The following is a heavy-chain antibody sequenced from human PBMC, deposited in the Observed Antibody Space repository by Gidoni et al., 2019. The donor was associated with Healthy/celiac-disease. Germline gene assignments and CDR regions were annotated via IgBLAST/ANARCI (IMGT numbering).Heavy chain of an antibody. Sequence: QVKLVQSGAEVKKPGSSVKVSCKASGGTFSSYAISWVRQAPGQGLEWMGRIIPILGIANYAQKFQGRVTITADKSTSTAYMELSSLRSEDTAVYYCARDPDSGSYLRGFDYWGQGTLVTVSS. CDR1: GGTFSSYA. CDR2: IIPILGIA. J-gene: IGHJ4*02. CDR3: ARDPDSGSYLRGFDY. D-gene: IGHD1-26*01. V-gene: IGHV1-69*04.